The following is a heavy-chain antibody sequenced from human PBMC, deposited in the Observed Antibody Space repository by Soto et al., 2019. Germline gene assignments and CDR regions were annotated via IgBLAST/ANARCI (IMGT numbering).Heavy chain of an antibody. D-gene: IGHD3-10*01. CDR2: IWYDGSNK. CDR3: ARQRFGESPFDY. V-gene: IGHV3-33*01. CDR1: GFTFSSYG. J-gene: IGHJ4*02. Sequence: GGSLRLSCAASGFTFSSYGMHWVRQAPGKGLEWVAVIWYDGSNKYYADSVKGRFTISRDNSKNTLYLQMNSLRAEDTAVYYCARQRFGESPFDYWGQGTLVTVSS.